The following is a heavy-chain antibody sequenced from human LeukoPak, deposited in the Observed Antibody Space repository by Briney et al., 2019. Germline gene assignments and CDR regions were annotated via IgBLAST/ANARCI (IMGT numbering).Heavy chain of an antibody. J-gene: IGHJ4*02. CDR2: IIPIFGTA. D-gene: IGHD2-2*01. V-gene: IGHV1-69*01. CDR1: GGTFSSYA. Sequence: SVKVSCKASGGTFSSYAISWVRQAPGQGLEWMRGIIPIFGTANYAQKFQGRVTITADESTSTAYMELSSLRSEDTAVYYCAREKSCSSTSCYGYFDYWGQGTLVTVSS. CDR3: AREKSCSSTSCYGYFDY.